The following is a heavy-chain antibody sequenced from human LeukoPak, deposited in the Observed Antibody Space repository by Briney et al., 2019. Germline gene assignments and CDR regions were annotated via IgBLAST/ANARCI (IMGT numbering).Heavy chain of an antibody. D-gene: IGHD2-15*01. J-gene: IGHJ4*02. CDR3: ASIGRVVVAARTGWLEVDY. CDR2: IRNKAKSYST. Sequence: GGSLRLSCAASGFSFSDHYIDWVRQAPGKGLEWVGRIRNKAKSYSTEYAASVKGRFTISRDNAKNSLYLQMNSLRAEDTAVYYCASIGRVVVAARTGWLEVDYWGQGTLVTVSS. CDR1: GFSFSDHY. V-gene: IGHV3-72*01.